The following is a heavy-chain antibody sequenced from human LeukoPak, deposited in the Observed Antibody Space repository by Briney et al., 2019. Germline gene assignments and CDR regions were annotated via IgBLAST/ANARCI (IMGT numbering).Heavy chain of an antibody. CDR1: GYTFTSYG. J-gene: IGHJ3*02. V-gene: IGHV1-18*01. D-gene: IGHD2-2*01. CDR2: ISAYNGNT. Sequence: GASVKVSCKASGYTFTSYGISWERQASGQGLEWMGWISAYNGNTNYAQKLQGRVTMTTDTSTSTAYMELRSLRSDDTAVYYCAREDIVVRAFDIWGQGTMVTVSS. CDR3: AREDIVVRAFDI.